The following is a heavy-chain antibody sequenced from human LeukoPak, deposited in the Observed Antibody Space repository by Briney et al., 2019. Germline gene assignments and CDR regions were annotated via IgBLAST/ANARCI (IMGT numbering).Heavy chain of an antibody. V-gene: IGHV1-18*01. J-gene: IGHJ4*02. CDR1: GYTFTTNG. CDR3: ASGYCSGGSCYGLLDY. Sequence: ASVKVSCKASGYTFTTNGISWVRQAPGQGLEWMGWISAYNGNTNYAQKLQGRVTMTTDTSTKTAYMELRSLRSDDTAVYYCASGYCSGGSCYGLLDYWGQGTLVIVSS. D-gene: IGHD2-15*01. CDR2: ISAYNGNT.